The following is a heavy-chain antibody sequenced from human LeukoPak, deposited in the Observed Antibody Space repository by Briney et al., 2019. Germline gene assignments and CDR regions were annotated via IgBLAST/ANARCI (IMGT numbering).Heavy chain of an antibody. D-gene: IGHD5-18*01. Sequence: SETLSLTCAVYGGSFSGYYWSWIRQPPGKGLEWIGEINHSGSTNYNPSLKSRVTRSVDTSKNQFSLKLSSVTAADTAVYYCARGRGYSYGFRYWGQGTLVTVSS. CDR1: GGSFSGYY. V-gene: IGHV4-34*01. CDR2: INHSGST. J-gene: IGHJ4*02. CDR3: ARGRGYSYGFRY.